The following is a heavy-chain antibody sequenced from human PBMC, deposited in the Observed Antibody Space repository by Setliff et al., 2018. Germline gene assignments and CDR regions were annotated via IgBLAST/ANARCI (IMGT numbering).Heavy chain of an antibody. CDR1: GYTFTESI. Sequence: ASVKVSCKASGYTFTESIVSWVRQAPGQGLEWLGWIGVYSGNTYTAQRFQGRVTMTTDTSTSTAYMELRSLRSDDTAVYYCARINFYVSSGYYYASDYWGQGTLVTVSS. J-gene: IGHJ4*02. CDR3: ARINFYVSSGYYYASDY. V-gene: IGHV1-18*01. CDR2: IGVYSGNT. D-gene: IGHD3-22*01.